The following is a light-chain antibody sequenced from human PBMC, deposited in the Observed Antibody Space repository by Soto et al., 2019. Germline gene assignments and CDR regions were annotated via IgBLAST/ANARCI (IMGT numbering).Light chain of an antibody. Sequence: IVLTQSPATLSGSPGERATSSCRASQSVTSYLAWYQQKAGQAPRLLIYATSIRATGIPARFSGSGSGTDFTLTISSLEPEDFAVYYCQQSSNWPTFGGGTKVDIK. CDR1: QSVTSY. CDR2: ATS. V-gene: IGKV3-11*01. J-gene: IGKJ4*01. CDR3: QQSSNWPT.